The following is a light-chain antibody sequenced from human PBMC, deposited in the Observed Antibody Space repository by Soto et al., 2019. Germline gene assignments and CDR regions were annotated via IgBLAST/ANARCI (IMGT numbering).Light chain of an antibody. CDR1: QSVSSN. Sequence: EIVMTQSPVTLSVSPGERVTLSCRASQSVSSNLAWYQQKPGQAPRLLIYGASTRATGIPARFSGSGSGTEFTLTISSLQSEDFAVYYCQQYNNWPGWAFGQGTKV. V-gene: IGKV3-15*01. J-gene: IGKJ1*01. CDR3: QQYNNWPGWA. CDR2: GAS.